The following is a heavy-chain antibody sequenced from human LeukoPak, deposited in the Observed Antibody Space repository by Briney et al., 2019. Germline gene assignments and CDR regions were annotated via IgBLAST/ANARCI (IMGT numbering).Heavy chain of an antibody. CDR1: GFTFSSYA. D-gene: IGHD4-17*01. Sequence: GGSLRLSCAASGFTFSSYAMSWVRQAPGKGLEWVSAISGSGGTTYYADSVKGRFTISRDNSKNTLYLQLNSLRDEDTAVYYCANDYGTNPASHAFHIWGQGTMVTVSS. V-gene: IGHV3-23*01. J-gene: IGHJ3*02. CDR3: ANDYGTNPASHAFHI. CDR2: ISGSGGTT.